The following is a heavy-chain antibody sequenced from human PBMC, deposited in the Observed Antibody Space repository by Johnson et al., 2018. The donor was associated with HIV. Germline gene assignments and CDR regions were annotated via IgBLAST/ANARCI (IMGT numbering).Heavy chain of an antibody. V-gene: IGHV3-30*02. D-gene: IGHD6-6*01. CDR2: IRHDGNNK. CDR3: ARVYSSSSAHAFDI. J-gene: IGHJ3*02. Sequence: QVQLLESGGGLIQPGGSLRLSCAASGFTFSNYGMHWVRQGPGKGLEWVAFIRHDGNNKYYADSVKGRFTISRDNSKNTLYLQMNSLRAEDTAVYYCARVYSSSSAHAFDIWGQGTMVTVSS. CDR1: GFTFSNYG.